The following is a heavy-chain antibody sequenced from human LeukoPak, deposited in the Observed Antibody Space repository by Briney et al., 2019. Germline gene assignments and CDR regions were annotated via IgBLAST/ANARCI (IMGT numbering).Heavy chain of an antibody. J-gene: IGHJ1*01. CDR3: ARDNIPARHLNSKYFQH. D-gene: IGHD4-23*01. CDR1: GYSISSGYY. Sequence: SETLSLTCTVSGYSISSGYYWGWIRQPPGKGLERIGSIYHSGSTYYNPSLKSRVTMSVDTSKNQFSLKLSSVTAADTAVYYCARDNIPARHLNSKYFQHWGQGTLVTVSS. CDR2: IYHSGST. V-gene: IGHV4-38-2*02.